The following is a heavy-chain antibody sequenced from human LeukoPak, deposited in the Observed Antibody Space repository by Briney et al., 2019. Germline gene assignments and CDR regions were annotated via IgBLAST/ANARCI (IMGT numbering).Heavy chain of an antibody. CDR3: ARGDSSWSLSWFDP. CDR2: IIPIFGTA. CDR1: GGTFSSYA. D-gene: IGHD6-13*01. Sequence: SVKVSCKASGGTFSSYAISWVRQAPGQGLEWMGGIIPIFGTANYAQKFQGRVTITADESTSTAYMELNSLRAEDTAVYYCARGDSSWSLSWFDPWGQGTLVTVSS. V-gene: IGHV1-69*13. J-gene: IGHJ5*02.